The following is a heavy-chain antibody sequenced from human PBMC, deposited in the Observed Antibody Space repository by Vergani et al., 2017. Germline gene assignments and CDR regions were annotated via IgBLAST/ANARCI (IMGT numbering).Heavy chain of an antibody. CDR1: GVTFTAHS. D-gene: IGHD3-9*01. Sequence: EVQLVESGGGLVKPGGSLRLSCAASGVTFTAHSMNWVRQAPGKGLEWVSSINSDSNYKYYADSVRGRFTISRDNAKKSLDLQMNSLRAEDTAVYYCAREYDTWAKGMDVWGQGTTVTVSS. J-gene: IGHJ6*02. CDR3: AREYDTWAKGMDV. V-gene: IGHV3-21*01. CDR2: INSDSNYK.